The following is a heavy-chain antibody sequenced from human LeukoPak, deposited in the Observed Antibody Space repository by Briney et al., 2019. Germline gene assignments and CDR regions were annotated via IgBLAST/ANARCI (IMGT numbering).Heavy chain of an antibody. Sequence: GGSLRLSCAASGVTLSSYAMSWARQAPGKGLEWVSGISGGGVTTYYADSVKGRFTISRDNSKNTLYLQMNSLRADDTAIYYCARNQQLGGHSYYYYGMDVWGQGTTVTVSS. CDR2: ISGGGVTT. J-gene: IGHJ6*02. CDR1: GVTLSSYA. D-gene: IGHD3-16*01. CDR3: ARNQQLGGHSYYYYGMDV. V-gene: IGHV3-23*01.